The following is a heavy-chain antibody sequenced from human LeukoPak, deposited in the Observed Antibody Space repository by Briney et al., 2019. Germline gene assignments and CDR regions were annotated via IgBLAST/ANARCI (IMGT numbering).Heavy chain of an antibody. V-gene: IGHV4-59*01. D-gene: IGHD3-10*01. Sequence: SETLSLTCTVSGGSIRSYYWSWIRQPPGKGLEWIGHIFYSGNTNYNPSLKSRVTISVDMSTNQISLNLTSVTAADTALYYCARRSRGLYYFEYWGQGTLFTVSS. CDR1: GGSIRSYY. CDR2: IFYSGNT. J-gene: IGHJ4*02. CDR3: ARRSRGLYYFEY.